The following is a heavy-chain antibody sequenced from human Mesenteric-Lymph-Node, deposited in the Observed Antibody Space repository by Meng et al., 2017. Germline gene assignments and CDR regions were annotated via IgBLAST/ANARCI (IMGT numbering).Heavy chain of an antibody. CDR1: GYTFTGYH. CDR3: AREGSYGDFDY. CDR2: ITPNSGGT. Sequence: ASVTVSCKASGYTFTGYHFHWVRQAPGQGLEWMGRITPNSGGTIYAQEFQGRVAMTRDTSISTGYMELTRLISDDTAVYYCAREGSYGDFDYWGQGTLVTVSS. V-gene: IGHV1-2*06. J-gene: IGHJ4*02. D-gene: IGHD4-17*01.